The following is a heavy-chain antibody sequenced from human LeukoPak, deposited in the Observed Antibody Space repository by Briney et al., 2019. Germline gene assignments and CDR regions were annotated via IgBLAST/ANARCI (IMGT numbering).Heavy chain of an antibody. CDR1: VCTFSSYA. D-gene: IGHD1-26*01. CDR2: ITPILGIA. J-gene: IGHJ4*02. Sequence: GASVTVSCKASVCTFSSYAISWVRQAPGQGLEWMGRITPILGIANYAQKFQGRVTITADKSTSTAYMELSSLRSEDTAVYYCARQIVGATSSDYWGQGTLVTVSS. V-gene: IGHV1-69*04. CDR3: ARQIVGATSSDY.